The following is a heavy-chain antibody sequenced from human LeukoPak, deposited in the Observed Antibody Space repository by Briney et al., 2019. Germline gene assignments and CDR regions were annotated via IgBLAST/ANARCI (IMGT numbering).Heavy chain of an antibody. CDR1: GFTFYDYA. CDR3: ARGNRDSSGFYYYYGMDV. J-gene: IGHJ6*02. V-gene: IGHV3-9*01. D-gene: IGHD6-19*01. Sequence: GRSLRLSCAASGFTFYDYAMLGVRHAPGKGLEWVSGISWNSKNIVYAASVKGRFTISRDNAKNSLYLQMNSLRAEDTAFYYCARGNRDSSGFYYYYGMDVWGQGATVTVSS. CDR2: ISWNSKNI.